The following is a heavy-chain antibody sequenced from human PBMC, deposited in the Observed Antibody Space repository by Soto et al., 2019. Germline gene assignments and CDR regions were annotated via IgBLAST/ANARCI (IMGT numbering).Heavy chain of an antibody. CDR3: AKSRAATPFSFDY. D-gene: IGHD2-15*01. J-gene: IGHJ4*02. CDR1: GFTFSSYA. CDR2: ISGSGGST. Sequence: GGSLRLSCAASGFTFSSYAMSWVRQAPGKGLEWVSAISGSGGSTYYADSVKGRFTISRDNSKRILYLQMNSLRAEDTAVYYCAKSRAATPFSFDYWGQGTLVTVSS. V-gene: IGHV3-23*01.